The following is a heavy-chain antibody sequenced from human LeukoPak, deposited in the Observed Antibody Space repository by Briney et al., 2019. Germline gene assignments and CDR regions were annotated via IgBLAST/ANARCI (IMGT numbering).Heavy chain of an antibody. J-gene: IGHJ4*02. V-gene: IGHV4-39*07. CDR2: IYYSGST. D-gene: IGHD4-11*01. Sequence: SETLSLTCTVSGGSISSSSYYWGWIRQPPGKGLEWIGGIYYSGSTYYNPSLKSRVTISVDTSKNQFSLKLSSVTAADTAVYYCARGYSNYPIWGQGTLVTVSS. CDR3: ARGYSNYPI. CDR1: GGSISSSSYY.